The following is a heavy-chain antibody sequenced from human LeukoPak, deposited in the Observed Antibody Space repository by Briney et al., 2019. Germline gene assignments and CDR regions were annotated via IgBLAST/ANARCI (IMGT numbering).Heavy chain of an antibody. Sequence: SGGSLRLSCAASGFTFSSYGMHWVRQAPGKGLEWVAVISYDGSNKYYADSVKGRFTISRDNSKNTLYLRMNSLRAEDTAVYYCANLLRWEPYWGQGTLVTVSS. J-gene: IGHJ4*02. V-gene: IGHV3-30*18. CDR1: GFTFSSYG. CDR2: ISYDGSNK. D-gene: IGHD4-23*01. CDR3: ANLLRWEPY.